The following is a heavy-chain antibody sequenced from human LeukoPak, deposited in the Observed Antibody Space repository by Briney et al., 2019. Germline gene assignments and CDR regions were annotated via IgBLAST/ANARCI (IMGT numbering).Heavy chain of an antibody. V-gene: IGHV4-39*07. CDR1: GGSISSSSYY. CDR2: IYYSGST. CDR3: ARVRRDGYNYGYYYMDV. D-gene: IGHD5-24*01. Sequence: SETLSLTCTVSGGSISSSSYYWGWIRQPPGKGLEWIGSIYYSGSTYYNPSLKSRVTISVDTSKNQFSLKLSSVTAADTAVYYCARVRRDGYNYGYYYMDVWGKGTTVTVSS. J-gene: IGHJ6*03.